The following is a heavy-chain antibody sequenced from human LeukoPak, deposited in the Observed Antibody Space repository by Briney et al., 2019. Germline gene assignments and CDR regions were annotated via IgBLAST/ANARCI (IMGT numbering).Heavy chain of an antibody. V-gene: IGHV4-31*03. J-gene: IGHJ6*02. CDR1: GGSISSGGNY. CDR3: ARNELISSNYYYYGMDV. CDR2: INYSGNA. Sequence: KPSETLSLTCTVSGGSISSGGNYWAWVRQNPGKGLEGIGYINYSGNAYYNPSLKSRVTISVDTSKNQFSLKLSSVTAADTAVYHCARNELISSNYYYYGMDVWGQGTTVTVSS.